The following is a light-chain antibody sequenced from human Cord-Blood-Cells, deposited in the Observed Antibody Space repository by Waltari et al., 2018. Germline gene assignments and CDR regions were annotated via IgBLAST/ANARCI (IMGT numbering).Light chain of an antibody. CDR3: CSYAGSSTWV. V-gene: IGLV2-23*01. Sequence: QSALTQPASVSGSPGPSITISCTGTSSDVGSYNLVSWYQQHPGKAPKLMINEGSKRPSGVSNRFSGSKSGNTASLTISGLQAEDEADYYGCSYAGSSTWVFGGGTKLTVL. CDR1: SSDVGSYNL. J-gene: IGLJ2*01. CDR2: EGS.